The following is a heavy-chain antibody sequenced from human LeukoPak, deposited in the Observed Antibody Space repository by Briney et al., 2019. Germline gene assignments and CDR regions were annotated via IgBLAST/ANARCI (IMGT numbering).Heavy chain of an antibody. D-gene: IGHD2-15*01. CDR2: IYYSGST. CDR3: ARHSIGGNKDFDF. Sequence: SETLSLTCTVSGGSISSYYWSWIRQPPGKGLEWIGYIYYSGSTNYNPSLKSRVTISVDTSKNQFSLKLSSVTAADTAVYYCARHSIGGNKDFDFWGQGTMVSVSS. J-gene: IGHJ3*01. CDR1: GGSISSYY. V-gene: IGHV4-59*08.